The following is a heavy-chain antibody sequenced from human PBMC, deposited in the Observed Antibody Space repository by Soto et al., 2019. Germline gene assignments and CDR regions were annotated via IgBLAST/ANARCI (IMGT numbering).Heavy chain of an antibody. J-gene: IGHJ4*02. CDR1: GFTFSSYA. CDR3: ARGGRIAVAGTDY. V-gene: IGHV3-30-3*01. D-gene: IGHD6-19*01. CDR2: ISYDGSNK. Sequence: QVQLVESGGGVVQPGRSLRLSCAASGFTFSSYAMHWVRQAPGKGLEWVAVISYDGSNKYYADSVKGRFTISRDNSKNTRYLQMNSLRAEDTAVYYCARGGRIAVAGTDYWGQGTLVTVSS.